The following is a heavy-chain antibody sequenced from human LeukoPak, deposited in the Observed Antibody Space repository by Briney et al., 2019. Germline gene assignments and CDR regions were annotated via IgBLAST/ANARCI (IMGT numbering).Heavy chain of an antibody. V-gene: IGHV3-7*01. CDR3: ARSPHYYGSGSYYSD. J-gene: IGHJ4*02. CDR2: INQNGSEK. Sequence: GGSLRLSCAASGFTFSSYAMHWVRQAPGKGLEWVANINQNGSEKYYVDSVNGRFTISRDNAKNSLYLQMNSLRAEDTAVYYCARSPHYYGSGSYYSDWGQGTLVTVSS. D-gene: IGHD3-10*01. CDR1: GFTFSSYA.